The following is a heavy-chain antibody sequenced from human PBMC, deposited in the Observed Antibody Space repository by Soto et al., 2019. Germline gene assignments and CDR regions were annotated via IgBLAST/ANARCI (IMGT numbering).Heavy chain of an antibody. J-gene: IGHJ5*02. CDR2: IYYSGST. CDR1: GGSISSGGYY. Sequence: SETLSLTCTVSGGSISSGGYYWSWIRQHPGKGLEWIGYIYYSGSTYYNPSLKSRVTISVDTSKNQFSLKLSSVTAADTAVYYCARVVYVDTAMVRGFRFDPWGQGTLVTVSS. D-gene: IGHD5-18*01. V-gene: IGHV4-31*03. CDR3: ARVVYVDTAMVRGFRFDP.